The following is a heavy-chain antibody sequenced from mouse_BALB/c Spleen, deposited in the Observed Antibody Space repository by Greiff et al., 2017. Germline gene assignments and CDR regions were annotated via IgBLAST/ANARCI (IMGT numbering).Heavy chain of an antibody. CDR1: GFNIKDTY. CDR3: ARRGGNYYYAMDY. D-gene: IGHD2-1*01. CDR2: IDPANGNT. J-gene: IGHJ4*01. V-gene: IGHV14-3*02. Sequence: VQLQQSGAELVTPGASVKLSCTASGFNIKDTYMHWVKQRPEQGLGWIGRIDPANGNTKYDPKFQGKATITADTSSNTAYLQLSSLTSEDTAVYYCARRGGNYYYAMDYWGQGTSVTVYS.